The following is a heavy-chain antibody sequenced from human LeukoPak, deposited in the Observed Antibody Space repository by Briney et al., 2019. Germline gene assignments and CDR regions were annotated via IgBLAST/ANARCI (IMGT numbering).Heavy chain of an antibody. CDR1: GGSFSGYY. Sequence: PSETLSLTCAVSGGSFSGYYWSWIRQPPGKGLEWIGEINHSGSTNYNPSLKSRVTISVDTSKNQFSLKLSSVTAADTAVYYCASCCVDTAMVMFDYWGQGTLVTVSS. V-gene: IGHV4-34*01. D-gene: IGHD5-18*01. J-gene: IGHJ4*02. CDR2: INHSGST. CDR3: ASCCVDTAMVMFDY.